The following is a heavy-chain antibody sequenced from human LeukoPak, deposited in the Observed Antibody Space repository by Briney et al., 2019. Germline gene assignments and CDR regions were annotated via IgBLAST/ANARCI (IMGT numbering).Heavy chain of an antibody. CDR3: SRDRRTWFDP. J-gene: IGHJ5*02. V-gene: IGHV3-23*01. CDR1: GFAFSSQA. Sequence: PGGSLRLSCAASGFAFSSQAMGWVRQAPGKGLEWVSVISDSGSLTYYADSVKGRFTISRDNSKNTLYLQMNSLRAEDTALYYCSRDRRTWFDPWGQGTLVTVSS. CDR2: ISDSGSLT.